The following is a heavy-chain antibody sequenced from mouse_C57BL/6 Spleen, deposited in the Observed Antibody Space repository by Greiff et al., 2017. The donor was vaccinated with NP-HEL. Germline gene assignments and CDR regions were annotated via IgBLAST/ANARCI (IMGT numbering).Heavy chain of an antibody. J-gene: IGHJ2*01. CDR3: ARSLFEQRRGGLDY. V-gene: IGHV1-80*01. CDR1: GYAFSSYW. Sequence: QVQLQQSGAELVKPGASVKISCKASGYAFSSYWMNWVKQRPGKGLEWIGQIYPGDGDTNYNGKFKGKATLTADKSSSTAYIQLSSLTSEDSAVYFCARSLFEQRRGGLDYWGQGTTLTVSS. CDR2: IYPGDGDT. D-gene: IGHD2-12*01.